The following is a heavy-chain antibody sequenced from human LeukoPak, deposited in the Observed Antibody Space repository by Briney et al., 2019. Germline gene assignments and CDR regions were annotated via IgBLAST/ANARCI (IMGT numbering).Heavy chain of an antibody. CDR3: VRAGWELDY. CDR2: IKEDGTEK. D-gene: IGHD1-26*01. J-gene: IGHJ4*02. V-gene: IGHV3-7*01. Sequence: GESLKISCRGSGYSFTNYWIGWVRQMPGKGLQWVAHIKEDGTEKYYLDSVKGRFTIARDDAKNLLYLQMNSLRTEDTALYYCVRAGWELDYWGQGAPVTVSS. CDR1: GYSFTNYW.